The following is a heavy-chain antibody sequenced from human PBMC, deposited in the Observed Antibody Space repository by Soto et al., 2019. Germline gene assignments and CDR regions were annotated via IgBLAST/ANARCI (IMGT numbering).Heavy chain of an antibody. CDR3: AKEMGEWLPLDY. CDR1: GFTFQDRT. V-gene: IGHV3-43*01. CDR2: ISWNSRNR. Sequence: GGSLRLSCAASGFTFQDRTMHWVRQAPGKGLEWVSLISWNSRNRFYADSVKGRFTISRDNSKNSLYLQMNSLRREDTALYYCAKEMGEWLPLDYWGQGTQVTVSS. J-gene: IGHJ4*02. D-gene: IGHD3-3*01.